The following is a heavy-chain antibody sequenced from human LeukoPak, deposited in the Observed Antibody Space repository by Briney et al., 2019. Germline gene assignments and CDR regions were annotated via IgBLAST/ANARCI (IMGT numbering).Heavy chain of an antibody. D-gene: IGHD4-17*01. Sequence: SETLSLTCTVSGYSISSGYYWGWIRQPPGKGLEWIGSIYHSGSTYYNPSLKSRVTISVDTSKNQFSLKLSSVTAADTAVYYCARVGGDYSDYWGQGTLVTVSS. CDR1: GYSISSGYY. J-gene: IGHJ4*02. V-gene: IGHV4-38-2*02. CDR2: IYHSGST. CDR3: ARVGGDYSDY.